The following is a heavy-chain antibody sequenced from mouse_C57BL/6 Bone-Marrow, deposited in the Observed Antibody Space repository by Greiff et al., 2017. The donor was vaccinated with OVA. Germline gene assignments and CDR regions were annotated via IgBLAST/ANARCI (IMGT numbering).Heavy chain of an antibody. CDR3: ARRGFDY. Sequence: EVQRVESGGGLVKPGGSLTLSCAASGFTFSDYGMHWVRQAPEKGLEWVAYIRSGSSTIYYAATVNGRITISRDKAKNTLFLQMTSLRSGDSAMYSCARRGFDYGGQGTTLTVSS. CDR2: IRSGSSTI. V-gene: IGHV5-17*01. CDR1: GFTFSDYG. J-gene: IGHJ2*01.